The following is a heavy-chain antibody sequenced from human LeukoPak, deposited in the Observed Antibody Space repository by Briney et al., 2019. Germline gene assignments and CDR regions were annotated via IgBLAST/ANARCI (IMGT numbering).Heavy chain of an antibody. Sequence: GGSLRLSCAASGFTVSSNYMSWVRQAPGKGLEWVSVIYSGGSTYYADSVKGRFTIARDNSKNTLYLQMNSLRAEDTAVYYVAGFSKRDGYNRNFDYWGQGTLVTVS. CDR1: GFTVSSNY. J-gene: IGHJ4*02. D-gene: IGHD5-24*01. CDR2: IYSGGST. V-gene: IGHV3-66*02. CDR3: AGFSKRDGYNRNFDY.